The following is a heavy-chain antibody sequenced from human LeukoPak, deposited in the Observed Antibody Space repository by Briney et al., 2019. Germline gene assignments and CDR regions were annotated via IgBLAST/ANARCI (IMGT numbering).Heavy chain of an antibody. J-gene: IGHJ4*02. Sequence: SETLSLTCTVSGDSISTYYWSWIRQPPGKGLEWIGYIHYSGSTNYNPSLRSRVTISVDTSKNQFSRKLSSATAAHTAVYFCARRAINSVMFDYWGQGTLVTVSS. CDR1: GDSISTYY. CDR2: IHYSGST. D-gene: IGHD3-16*01. V-gene: IGHV4-59*08. CDR3: ARRAINSVMFDY.